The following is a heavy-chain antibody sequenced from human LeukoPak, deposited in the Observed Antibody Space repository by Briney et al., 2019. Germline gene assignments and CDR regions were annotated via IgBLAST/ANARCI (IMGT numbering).Heavy chain of an antibody. Sequence: GGSLRLSCAASGFTFSSYWMHWVRQAPGKGRVWVSRINSDGSSTSYAASVKGRFTISRDNAKNTLYLQMNSLRAEDTAVYYCARGDRFPYAFDIWGQGTMVTVSS. CDR2: INSDGSST. CDR1: GFTFSSYW. V-gene: IGHV3-74*01. D-gene: IGHD2-15*01. J-gene: IGHJ3*02. CDR3: ARGDRFPYAFDI.